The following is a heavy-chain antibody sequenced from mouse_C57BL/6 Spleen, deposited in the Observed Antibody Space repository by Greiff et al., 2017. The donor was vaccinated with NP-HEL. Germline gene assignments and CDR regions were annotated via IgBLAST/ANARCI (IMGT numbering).Heavy chain of an antibody. CDR2: IYPGDGDT. V-gene: IGHV1-82*01. CDR1: GYAFSSSW. D-gene: IGHD1-1*01. Sequence: VKLMESGPELVKPGASVKISCKASGYAFSSSWMNWVKQRPGKGLEWIGRIYPGDGDTNYNGKFNGKATLTADKSSSTAYMQLSSLTSEDSAVYFCARDYGSSSWYFDVWGTGTTVTVSS. J-gene: IGHJ1*03. CDR3: ARDYGSSSWYFDV.